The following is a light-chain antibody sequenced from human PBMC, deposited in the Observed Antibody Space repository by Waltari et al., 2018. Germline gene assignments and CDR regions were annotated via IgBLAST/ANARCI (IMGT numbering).Light chain of an antibody. CDR1: SSDVGAYNY. J-gene: IGLJ2*01. CDR3: SSYTGSSTLVI. CDR2: GVS. V-gene: IGLV2-14*01. Sequence: QSALTQPASVSGSPGQSITISCTGTSSDVGAYNYVSWYQHHPSKAPKLMIYGVSNRPSGVSNRFSGSKSGNTASLTISGVQAEDEADYYCSSYTGSSTLVIFGGGTKLTVL.